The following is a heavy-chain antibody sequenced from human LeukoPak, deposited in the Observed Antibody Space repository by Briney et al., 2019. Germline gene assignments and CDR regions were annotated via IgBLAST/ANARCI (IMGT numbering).Heavy chain of an antibody. CDR2: ISHSGST. V-gene: IGHV4-34*01. CDR3: ARSPRYSSSWRGAAGNWFDP. CDR1: GGSFSGYY. D-gene: IGHD6-13*01. J-gene: IGHJ5*02. Sequence: SETLSLTCAVYGGSFSGYYWSWMRQPPGKGQEGIEKISHSGSTNYNPSLKGRVTISVDTSKNQFSLKLSSVTAADTAVYYCARSPRYSSSWRGAAGNWFDPWGQGTLVTVSS.